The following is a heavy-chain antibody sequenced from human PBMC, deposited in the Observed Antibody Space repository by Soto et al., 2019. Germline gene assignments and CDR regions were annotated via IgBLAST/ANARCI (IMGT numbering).Heavy chain of an antibody. CDR1: GYSFASYW. Sequence: GESLKISCKGSGYSFASYWIGWVRQMPGKGLEWMGIIYPGDSDTRYSPSFQGQVTISADKSISTAYLQWSSLKASDTAMYYCASSSSSVGYYYYGMDVWGQGTTVTVSS. CDR3: ASSSSSVGYYYYGMDV. CDR2: IYPGDSDT. D-gene: IGHD6-6*01. J-gene: IGHJ6*02. V-gene: IGHV5-51*01.